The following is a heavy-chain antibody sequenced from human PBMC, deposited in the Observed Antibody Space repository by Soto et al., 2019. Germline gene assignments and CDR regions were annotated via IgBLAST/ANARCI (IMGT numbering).Heavy chain of an antibody. D-gene: IGHD2-2*01. CDR3: AKDYLGSSKVFDS. CDR2: ISDAGTNK. V-gene: IGHV3-30*18. J-gene: IGHJ3*01. CDR1: GFTLSNYG. Sequence: HPGGSLRLSCAVYGFTLSNYGMHWVRQAPGKGLEWVALISDAGTNKYFVDSVKGRFTVSRDNSRNMVYLQMNRLRAEDTAVYYCAKDYLGSSKVFDSCGQGTLVTVSS.